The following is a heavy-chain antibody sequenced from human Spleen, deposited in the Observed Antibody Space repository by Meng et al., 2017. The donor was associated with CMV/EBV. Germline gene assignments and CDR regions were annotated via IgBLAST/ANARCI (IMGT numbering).Heavy chain of an antibody. CDR2: INPNSGGT. CDR3: ARDIMVVTPRGLRDF. D-gene: IGHD2-21*02. J-gene: IGHJ4*02. CDR1: GYSFTAYY. Sequence: ASGYSFTAYYMHWVRQAPGQGLEWMGWINPNSGGTKYAQNFQGRVTMTRDTSLSTAYLELSRLKSDDTAVYYCARDIMVVTPRGLRDFWGQGTLVTVSS. V-gene: IGHV1-2*02.